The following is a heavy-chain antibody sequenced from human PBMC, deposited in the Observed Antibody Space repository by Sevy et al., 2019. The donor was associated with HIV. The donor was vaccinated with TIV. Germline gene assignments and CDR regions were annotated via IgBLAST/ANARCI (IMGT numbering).Heavy chain of an antibody. D-gene: IGHD3-10*01. CDR3: ARGPGTLPYYGSGYFDY. CDR1: GFTFSSYE. CDR2: ISSSGSTI. Sequence: GGSLRLSCAASGFTFSSYEMNWVRQAPGKGLEWVSYISSSGSTIYYADSVKGRFTISRDNAKNSLYLQMNSLRAEDTAVYYCARGPGTLPYYGSGYFDYWGQGTLVTVSS. V-gene: IGHV3-48*03. J-gene: IGHJ4*02.